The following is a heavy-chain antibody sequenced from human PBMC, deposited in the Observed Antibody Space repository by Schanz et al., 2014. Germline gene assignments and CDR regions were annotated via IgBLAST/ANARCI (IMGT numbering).Heavy chain of an antibody. CDR3: AKHVRSLTGNDY. Sequence: EVQLVESGGGLVQPGGSLRLSCAASGFTVSKNYMSWVRQAPGKGLEWVSAITGSGSKTYYADSVKGRFTIARDNSKNTLYLQVNSLRAEDTAVYYCAKHVRSLTGNDYWGQGTLVTVSS. J-gene: IGHJ4*02. CDR1: GFTVSKNY. D-gene: IGHD3-9*01. CDR2: ITGSGSKT. V-gene: IGHV3-23*04.